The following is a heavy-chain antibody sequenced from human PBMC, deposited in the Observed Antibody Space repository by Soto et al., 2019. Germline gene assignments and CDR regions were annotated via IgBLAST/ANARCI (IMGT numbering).Heavy chain of an antibody. J-gene: IGHJ6*02. D-gene: IGHD3-22*01. V-gene: IGHV1-69*13. CDR3: ARGVGDYYDSSGYPQGMDV. CDR2: IIPIFGTA. Sequence: AAVKVSCKASGGTFSSYAISWVRQAPGQGLEWMGGIIPIFGTANYAQKFQGRVTITADESTSTAYMELSSLRSEDTAVYYCARGVGDYYDSSGYPQGMDVWGQGTTVTVSS. CDR1: GGTFSSYA.